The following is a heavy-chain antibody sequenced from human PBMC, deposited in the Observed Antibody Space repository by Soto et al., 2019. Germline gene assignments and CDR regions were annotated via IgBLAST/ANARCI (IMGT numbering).Heavy chain of an antibody. J-gene: IGHJ4*02. V-gene: IGHV4-59*01. Sequence: SETLSLTRTVSGGSISSYYWSWLRQPPGKGLEWIGYIYYSGSTNYNPSLKIRVTISVDTSKKQFSLNLSSVTAADTAVYYCAGGSHGDDFWSGYSDYWGQGTLVPVSS. CDR2: IYYSGST. CDR3: AGGSHGDDFWSGYSDY. D-gene: IGHD3-3*01. CDR1: GGSISSYY.